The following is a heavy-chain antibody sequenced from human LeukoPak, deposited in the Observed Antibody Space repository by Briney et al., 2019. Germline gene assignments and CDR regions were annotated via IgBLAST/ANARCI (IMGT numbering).Heavy chain of an antibody. CDR3: ARHGSSASSGWYRLDY. V-gene: IGHV4-59*08. CDR1: GGSISSYY. D-gene: IGHD6-19*01. CDR2: IYYSGST. J-gene: IGHJ4*02. Sequence: SETLSLTCTVSGGSISSYYWSWIRRPPGKGLEWIGYIYYSGSTNYNPSLKSRVTISVDTSKNQFSLKLSSVTAADTAVYYCARHGSSASSGWYRLDYWGQGTLVTVSS.